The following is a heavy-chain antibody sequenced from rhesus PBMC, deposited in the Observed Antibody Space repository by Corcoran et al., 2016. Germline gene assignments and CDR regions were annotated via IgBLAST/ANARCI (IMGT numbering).Heavy chain of an antibody. CDR2: IYGSGRST. D-gene: IGHD3-16*01. CDR3: ARDLGSGSYYNHDAFDF. CDR1: GGSISDDYY. V-gene: IGHV4-106*01. J-gene: IGHJ3*01. Sequence: QVQLQESGPGLVKPSETLSLTCAVSGGSISDDYYWSWIRQPPGKGLEWIVYIYGSGRSTNYNPSLKSRVTISIDTSKDQFSLKLSSVTAADTAVYYCARDLGSGSYYNHDAFDFWGQGLRVTVSS.